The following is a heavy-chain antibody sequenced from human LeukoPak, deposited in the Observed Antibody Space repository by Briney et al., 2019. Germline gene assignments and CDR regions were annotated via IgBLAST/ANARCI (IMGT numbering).Heavy chain of an antibody. CDR1: GGSISSSGYY. J-gene: IGHJ4*02. CDR3: ARVHYYDNSGYWFFDY. Sequence: SETLSLTCTVSGGSISSSGYYWGWIRQSAGKGLEWIGRIYITGSTNYNPSLKSRVSMSLDTSKNQLSLKLSSVTAADTAVYYCARVHYYDNSGYWFFDYWGQGTLVTVSS. CDR2: IYITGST. V-gene: IGHV4-61*02. D-gene: IGHD3-22*01.